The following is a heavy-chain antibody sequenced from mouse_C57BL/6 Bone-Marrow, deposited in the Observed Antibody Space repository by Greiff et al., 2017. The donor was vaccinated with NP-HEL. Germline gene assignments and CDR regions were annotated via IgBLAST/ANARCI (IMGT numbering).Heavy chain of an antibody. CDR1: GFSLTSYG. CDR2: IWGVGST. D-gene: IGHD2-4*01. Sequence: QVQLKESGPGLVAPSQSLSITCTVSGFSLTSYGVDWVRQSPGKGLEWLGVIWGVGSTNYNSALKSRLSISKDNSKSQVFLKMNGLQTDDTAMYYCASEGDYDGFAYWGQGTLVTVSA. V-gene: IGHV2-6*01. CDR3: ASEGDYDGFAY. J-gene: IGHJ3*01.